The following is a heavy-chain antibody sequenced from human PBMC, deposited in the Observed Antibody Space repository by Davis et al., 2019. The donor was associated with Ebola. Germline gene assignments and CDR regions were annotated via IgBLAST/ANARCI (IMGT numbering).Heavy chain of an antibody. CDR1: GFTLRTYV. J-gene: IGHJ4*02. CDR2: ISARGGSA. CDR3: ARDNYYYGSGNYYTTYFDY. Sequence: GESLKTPCAASGFTLRTYVMSWVRQAPGKGLEWVSGISARGGSAHYADSVKGRFTISRDNSKNKLYLQMNSLRAEDTAVYYCARDNYYYGSGNYYTTYFDYWGQGTLVTVSS. D-gene: IGHD3-10*01. V-gene: IGHV3-23*01.